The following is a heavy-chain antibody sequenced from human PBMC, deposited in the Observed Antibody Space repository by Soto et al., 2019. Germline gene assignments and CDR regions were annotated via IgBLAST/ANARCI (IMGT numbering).Heavy chain of an antibody. CDR3: WRGITRTYLKGVNYMDA. CDR2: ISVHNGNT. V-gene: IGHV1-18*01. CDR1: GYTFTSYG. Sequence: QVQLLQSGGEVKEPGASVKVSCTASGYTFTSYGITWVRQAPAQGLEWMGYISVHNGNTDYAPTLQARVIMTTDTSTKTVYMELRSLRADDTAVYFCWRGITRTYLKGVNYMDAWGQGTTVTVSS. J-gene: IGHJ6*03. D-gene: IGHD1-26*01.